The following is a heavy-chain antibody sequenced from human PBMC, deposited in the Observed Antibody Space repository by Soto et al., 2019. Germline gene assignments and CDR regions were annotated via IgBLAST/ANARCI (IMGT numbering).Heavy chain of an antibody. D-gene: IGHD2-15*01. V-gene: IGHV1-3*01. CDR3: ASRPRFSYCSGGSCCPEGFDY. Sequence: QVQLVQSGAEVKKPGASVKVSCKASGYTFTSYAMHWVRQAPGQRLEWMGWINAGNGNTKYSQKFQGRVTITRDTSASTAYMELSSLRSEDTAVYYCASRPRFSYCSGGSCCPEGFDYWGQGTLVTVSS. J-gene: IGHJ4*02. CDR1: GYTFTSYA. CDR2: INAGNGNT.